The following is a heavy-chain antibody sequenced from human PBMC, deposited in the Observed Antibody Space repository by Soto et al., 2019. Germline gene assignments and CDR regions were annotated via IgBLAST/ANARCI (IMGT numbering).Heavy chain of an antibody. Sequence: PSETLSLTCSVSGDSVSNGDYSWSWIRQPPGKGLEWIGYIYYIGGPYYNPSLQSRVTISMDTSKNQVSLNLTSVTAADTAVYFCARAPYQDYGDSYYYYALDAWGPGLTVTVSS. J-gene: IGHJ6*02. D-gene: IGHD4-17*01. V-gene: IGHV4-30-4*01. CDR3: ARAPYQDYGDSYYYYALDA. CDR2: IYYIGGP. CDR1: GDSVSNGDYS.